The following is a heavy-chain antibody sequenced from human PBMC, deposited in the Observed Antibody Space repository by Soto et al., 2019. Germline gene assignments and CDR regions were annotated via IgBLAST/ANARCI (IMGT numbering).Heavy chain of an antibody. CDR3: ARGKEIWNSSSWYFDP. CDR2: IWYDGSNK. J-gene: IGHJ5*02. Sequence: GGSLRLSCAASGFTFSSYGMHWVRQAPGKGLEWVAVIWYDGSNKYYADSVKGRFTISRDNSKNTLYLQMNSLRAEDTAVYYCARGKEIWNSSSWYFDPWGQGTLVTVSS. CDR1: GFTFSSYG. V-gene: IGHV3-33*01. D-gene: IGHD6-13*01.